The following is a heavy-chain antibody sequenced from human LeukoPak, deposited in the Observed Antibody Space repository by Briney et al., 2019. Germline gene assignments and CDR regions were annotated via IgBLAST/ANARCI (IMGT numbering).Heavy chain of an antibody. Sequence: ASVKVSCKASGYTFTGYYMHWVRQAPGQGLEWMGWINPNSGGTNYAQKFQGRVTMTRDTSISTAYMELSRLRSDDTAVYYCARTLGYCSSTSCYQDACDIWGQGTMVTVSS. D-gene: IGHD2-2*01. CDR3: ARTLGYCSSTSCYQDACDI. CDR2: INPNSGGT. J-gene: IGHJ3*02. CDR1: GYTFTGYY. V-gene: IGHV1-2*02.